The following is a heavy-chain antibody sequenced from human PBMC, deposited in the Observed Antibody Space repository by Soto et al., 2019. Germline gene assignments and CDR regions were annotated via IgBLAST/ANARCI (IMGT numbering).Heavy chain of an antibody. CDR1: RFKFSRYS. D-gene: IGHD3-22*01. CDR3: ARGVYDSYGYSYP. CDR2: ISSPCDTI. V-gene: IGHV3-48*03. Sequence: GGSPRLSCELSRFKFSRYSMNWVRHSPGKGLERISYISSPCDTIQYADSVPGRFTISRDNPKKSLYLQMSSLRAEDTAVYYCARGVYDSYGYSYPWGQGTLVTVSS. J-gene: IGHJ5*02.